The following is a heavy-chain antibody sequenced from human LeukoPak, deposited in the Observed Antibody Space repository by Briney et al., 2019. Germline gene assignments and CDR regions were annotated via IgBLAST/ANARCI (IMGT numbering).Heavy chain of an antibody. CDR2: IYYSGST. D-gene: IGHD3-10*01. Sequence: SETLSLTCTVSGGSISNYYWSWIRQPPGKGLEWIGYIYYSGSTDYNPSLKSRVTISVGTSKNQFSLKLTSATAADTAVYYCARVVRGAYGSGTYYWYFDLWGRGTLVTVSS. V-gene: IGHV4-59*01. J-gene: IGHJ2*01. CDR1: GGSISNYY. CDR3: ARVVRGAYGSGTYYWYFDL.